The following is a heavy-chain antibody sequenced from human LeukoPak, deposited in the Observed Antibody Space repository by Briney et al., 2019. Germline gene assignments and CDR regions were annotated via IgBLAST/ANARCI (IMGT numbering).Heavy chain of an antibody. CDR1: GGSISSYD. J-gene: IGHJ4*02. CDR2: IYTSGST. D-gene: IGHD3-3*01. Sequence: SETLSLTCTVSGGSISSYDWSWIRQPAGKGLEWIGRIYTSGSTNYNPSLKSRVTMSVDTSKNQFSLKLSSVTAADTAVYYCARAEVLRFLEWLPGTYYFDYWGQGTLVTVSS. V-gene: IGHV4-4*07. CDR3: ARAEVLRFLEWLPGTYYFDY.